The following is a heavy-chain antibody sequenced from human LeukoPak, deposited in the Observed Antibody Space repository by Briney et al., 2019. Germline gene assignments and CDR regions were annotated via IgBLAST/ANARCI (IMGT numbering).Heavy chain of an antibody. CDR2: IYYSGST. D-gene: IGHD1-1*01. V-gene: IGHV4-39*01. CDR3: ARPQSPHVVQRAFAI. J-gene: IGHJ3*02. CDR1: GGSISSGGYY. Sequence: PSETLSLTCTVSGGSISSGGYYWGWIRQPPGKGLEWIGSIYYSGSTYYNPSLKSRLTISVDTSKNQFSLKLNSVTAADTAVYYCARPQSPHVVQRAFAIWGQGTMVTVSS.